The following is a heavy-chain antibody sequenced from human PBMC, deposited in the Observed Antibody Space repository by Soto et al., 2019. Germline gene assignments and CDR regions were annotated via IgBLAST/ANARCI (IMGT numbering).Heavy chain of an antibody. CDR2: ISSSGNTI. D-gene: IGHD6-6*01. CDR1: GFTFNTYV. Sequence: GGSLRLSCPASGFTFNTYVMSWVRQDPGKGLEWISAISSSGNTIYYAESVKGRFTISRDNSKNTLYLQMNSLRVEDTAVYYCSKGSSGEARFDSWGQGTLVTVSS. V-gene: IGHV3-23*01. CDR3: SKGSSGEARFDS. J-gene: IGHJ4*02.